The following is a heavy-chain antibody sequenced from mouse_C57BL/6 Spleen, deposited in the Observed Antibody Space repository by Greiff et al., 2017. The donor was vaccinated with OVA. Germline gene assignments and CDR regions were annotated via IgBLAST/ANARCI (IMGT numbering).Heavy chain of an antibody. Sequence: VKLQQPGAELVKPGASVKMSCKASGYTFTSYWITWVKQRPGQGLEWIGDIYPGSGSPNYNEKFKSKATLTVDTSSSTAYMQLSSLTSEDSAVYYCARSEDGYYGNAMDYWGQGTSVTVSS. J-gene: IGHJ4*01. CDR1: GYTFTSYW. V-gene: IGHV1-55*01. CDR2: IYPGSGSP. CDR3: ARSEDGYYGNAMDY. D-gene: IGHD2-3*01.